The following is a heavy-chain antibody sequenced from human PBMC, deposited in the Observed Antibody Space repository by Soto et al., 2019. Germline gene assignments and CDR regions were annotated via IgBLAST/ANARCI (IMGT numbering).Heavy chain of an antibody. D-gene: IGHD2-15*01. Sequence: QVQLVQSGAEVKKPGASVKVSCKASGYTFTSYGISWVRQAPGQGLEWMGWISAYNGNTNYAQKLQGRVTMTTDTSTXXAXMXXRSLRSDDTAVYYCASSVWGYCSGGSCYRSYGMDVWGQGTTVTVSS. CDR2: ISAYNGNT. J-gene: IGHJ6*02. CDR3: ASSVWGYCSGGSCYRSYGMDV. V-gene: IGHV1-18*01. CDR1: GYTFTSYG.